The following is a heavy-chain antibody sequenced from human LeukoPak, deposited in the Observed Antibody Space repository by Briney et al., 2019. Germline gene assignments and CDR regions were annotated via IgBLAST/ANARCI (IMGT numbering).Heavy chain of an antibody. V-gene: IGHV4-4*07. CDR1: GGSISDNY. J-gene: IGHJ5*02. Sequence: PSETLSLTCTVSGGSISDNYWSWIRQPAGKGLEWIGRIYTSGSTNYNPSLKSRVTMSVDTSKNQFSLKLSSVTAADTAVYYCAREGVLGDFWSGPRNWFDPWGQGTLVTVSS. CDR2: IYTSGST. CDR3: AREGVLGDFWSGPRNWFDP. D-gene: IGHD3-3*01.